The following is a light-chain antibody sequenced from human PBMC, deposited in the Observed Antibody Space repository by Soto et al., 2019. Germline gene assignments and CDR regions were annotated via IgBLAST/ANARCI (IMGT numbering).Light chain of an antibody. CDR1: QSVSSSY. CDR2: GAS. Sequence: DIVLTQSPGTLSLSPGERATLSCRASQSVSSSYLAWYQQKPGQAPRILIYGASSRATGIPDRFSGSGSGTDFTLTISRLEPEDFAEYYCQQYGSSSYTFGQGTKLEIK. J-gene: IGKJ2*01. CDR3: QQYGSSSYT. V-gene: IGKV3-20*01.